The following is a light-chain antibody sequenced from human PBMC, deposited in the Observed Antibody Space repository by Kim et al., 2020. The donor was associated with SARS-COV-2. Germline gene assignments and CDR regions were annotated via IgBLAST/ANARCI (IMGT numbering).Light chain of an antibody. CDR3: QFYGSSLLT. V-gene: IGKV3-20*01. J-gene: IGKJ4*01. CDR2: GAS. Sequence: SPGERATLSCRASQSVSSTHLAWYQQKPGQAPRLLIYGASSRATGIPDRYSGSGSGTDFTLTISRLDPEDSAVYYCQFYGSSLLTFGGGTKVDIK. CDR1: QSVSSTH.